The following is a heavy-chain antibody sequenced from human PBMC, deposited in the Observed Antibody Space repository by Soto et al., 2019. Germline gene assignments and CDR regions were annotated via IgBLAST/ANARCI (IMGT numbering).Heavy chain of an antibody. CDR1: GGSISSYY. D-gene: IGHD3-3*01. CDR2: IYYSGST. CDR3: ARASENYDFWSGYEGHYFDY. J-gene: IGHJ4*02. Sequence: SETLSLTCTVSGGSISSYYWSWIRQPPGKGLEWIGYIYYSGSTNYNPSLKSRVTISVDTSKNQFSLKLSSVTAADTAVYYCARASENYDFWSGYEGHYFDYWGQGTLVTVSS. V-gene: IGHV4-59*01.